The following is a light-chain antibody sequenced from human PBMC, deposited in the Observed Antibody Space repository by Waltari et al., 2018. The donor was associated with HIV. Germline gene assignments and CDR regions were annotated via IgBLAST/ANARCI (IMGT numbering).Light chain of an antibody. CDR1: SSNIGAGYH. J-gene: IGLJ1*01. V-gene: IGLV1-40*01. CDR2: GNS. Sequence: QSVLTQPPSVSGAPGQRVTLSCTGSSSNIGAGYHVHWSQQLPGTAPKLPIYGNSNRPSGVPDRFSGSKSGTSASLAITGLQAEDEADYHCQSHDSSLSGYVFGTGTKVTVL. CDR3: QSHDSSLSGYV.